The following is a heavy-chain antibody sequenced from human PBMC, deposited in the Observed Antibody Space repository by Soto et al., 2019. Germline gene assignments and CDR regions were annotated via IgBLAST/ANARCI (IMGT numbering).Heavy chain of an antibody. Sequence: SLRLSCAASXFAFSSHPMSWVRQAPERGLEWVSGISDSGGLTYNADSVKGRFTISRDNSKNTLYLQMNSLRAEDTALYYCARRAFGSSRSFDIWGQGTMVTVSS. CDR3: ARRAFGSSRSFDI. D-gene: IGHD6-6*01. J-gene: IGHJ3*02. CDR1: XFAFSSHP. CDR2: ISDSGGLT. V-gene: IGHV3-23*01.